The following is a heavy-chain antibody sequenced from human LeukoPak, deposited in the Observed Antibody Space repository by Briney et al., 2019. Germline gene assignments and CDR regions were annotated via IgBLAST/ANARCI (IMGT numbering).Heavy chain of an antibody. D-gene: IGHD4-17*01. V-gene: IGHV3-30*04. CDR2: ISYDGSNK. J-gene: IGHJ3*02. Sequence: GGSLRLSCAASGFTFSSYAMHWVRQAPGKGLEWVAVISYDGSNKYYADSVKGRFTISRDNSENTLYLQMNSLRAEDTAVYYCARDTVTATHNAFDIWGQGTMVTVSS. CDR3: ARDTVTATHNAFDI. CDR1: GFTFSSYA.